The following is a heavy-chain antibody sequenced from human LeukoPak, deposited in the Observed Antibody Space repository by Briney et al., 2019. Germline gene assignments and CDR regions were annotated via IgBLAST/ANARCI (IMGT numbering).Heavy chain of an antibody. CDR1: GFTLSSYA. Sequence: PGGSLRLSCAASGFTLSSYAMSWVRQAPGKGLEWVSAISGSGGSTYYADSVKGRFTISRDNSKNTLYLQMNSLRAEDTAVYYCAKVWGDIVVVPAAIKGPYYYYYMDVWGKGTTVTVSS. D-gene: IGHD2-2*02. J-gene: IGHJ6*03. CDR3: AKVWGDIVVVPAAIKGPYYYYYMDV. CDR2: ISGSGGST. V-gene: IGHV3-23*01.